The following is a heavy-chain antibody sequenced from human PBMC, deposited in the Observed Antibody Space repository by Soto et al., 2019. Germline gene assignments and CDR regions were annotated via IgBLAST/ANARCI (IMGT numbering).Heavy chain of an antibody. V-gene: IGHV4-34*01. D-gene: IGHD6-6*01. CDR3: ARVRGIAARRGWFDP. CDR2: INHSGST. Sequence: QVQLQQWGAGLLKPSETLSLTCAVYGGSFSGYYWSWIRQHPGKGLEWIGEINHSGSTNYNPSLKSRVTISVDTSKNQFSLKLSSVTAADTAVYYCARVRGIAARRGWFDPWGQGTLVTVSS. CDR1: GGSFSGYY. J-gene: IGHJ5*02.